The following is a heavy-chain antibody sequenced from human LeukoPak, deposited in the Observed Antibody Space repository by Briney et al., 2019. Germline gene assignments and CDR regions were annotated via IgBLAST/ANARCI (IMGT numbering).Heavy chain of an antibody. CDR1: GFTFSSYG. V-gene: IGHV3-30*02. Sequence: GGSLRLSCAASGFTFSSYGMHWVRQAPGKGLEWVAFIRYDGSNKYYADSVKGRFTISRDNSKNTLYLQLNSLRAEDTAVYYCAKGPLIRNWFYPWGQGTLVTVSS. J-gene: IGHJ5*02. CDR2: IRYDGSNK. CDR3: AKGPLIRNWFYP. D-gene: IGHD2-21*01.